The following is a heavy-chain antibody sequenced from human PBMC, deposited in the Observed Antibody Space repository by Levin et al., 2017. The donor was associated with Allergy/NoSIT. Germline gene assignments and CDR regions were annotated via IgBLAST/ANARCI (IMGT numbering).Heavy chain of an antibody. CDR2: ISSSSSYI. Sequence: GESLKISCAASGFTFSSYSMNWVRQAPGKGLEWVSSISSSSSYIYYADSVKGRFTISRDNAKNSLYLQMNSLRAEDTAVYYCAREDSSGWYRFDPWGQGTLVTVSS. D-gene: IGHD6-19*01. J-gene: IGHJ5*02. CDR3: AREDSSGWYRFDP. V-gene: IGHV3-21*01. CDR1: GFTFSSYS.